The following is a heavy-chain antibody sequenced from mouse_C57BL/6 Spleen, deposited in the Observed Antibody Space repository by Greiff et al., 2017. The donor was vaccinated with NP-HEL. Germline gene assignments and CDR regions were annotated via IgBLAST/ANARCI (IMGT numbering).Heavy chain of an antibody. V-gene: IGHV7-3*01. D-gene: IGHD2-4*01. CDR3: ARSLYDYEDV. J-gene: IGHJ1*03. Sequence: EVKVVESGGGLVQPGGSLSLSCAASGFTFTDYYMSWVRQPPGKALEWLGFIRNKANGYTTEYSASVKGRFTISRDNSQSILYLQMNALRAEDSATYYCARSLYDYEDVWGTGTTVTVSS. CDR2: IRNKANGYTT. CDR1: GFTFTDYY.